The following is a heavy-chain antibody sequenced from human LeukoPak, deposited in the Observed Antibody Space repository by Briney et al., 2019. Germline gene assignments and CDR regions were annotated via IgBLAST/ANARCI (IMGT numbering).Heavy chain of an antibody. CDR3: ARGSFYSSSPGGWFDP. D-gene: IGHD6-6*01. Sequence: SVKVSCKASGGTFSSYAISWVRQAPGQGLEWMGGIIPIFGTANYAQKFQGRVTITADESTSTAYMELSSLRSEDTAVYYCARGSFYSSSPGGWFDPWGQGTLVTVSS. V-gene: IGHV1-69*13. J-gene: IGHJ5*02. CDR1: GGTFSSYA. CDR2: IIPIFGTA.